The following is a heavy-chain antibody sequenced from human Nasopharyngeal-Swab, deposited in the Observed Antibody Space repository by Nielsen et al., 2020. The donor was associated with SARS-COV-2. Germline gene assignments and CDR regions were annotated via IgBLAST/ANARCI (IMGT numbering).Heavy chain of an antibody. Sequence: GGSLRLSCAASEFTMSRNGMHWVRQAPGKGLEWVAYISSSSSTSYYADSVKGRFTISRDNPKNSLYLQMNSLRDEDTALYYCARDVAIVGATIENWGQGTRVTVSS. CDR1: EFTMSRNG. D-gene: IGHD1-26*01. J-gene: IGHJ4*02. V-gene: IGHV3-48*02. CDR3: ARDVAIVGATIEN. CDR2: ISSSSSTS.